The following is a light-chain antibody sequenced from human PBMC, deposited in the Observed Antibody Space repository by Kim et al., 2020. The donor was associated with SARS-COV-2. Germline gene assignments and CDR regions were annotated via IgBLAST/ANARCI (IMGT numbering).Light chain of an antibody. V-gene: IGKV3-20*01. Sequence: EIVLTQSPGTLSLSPGERATLSCRASQSVTSNYLAWYQQKPGQAPRLLIQGASSRATGIPDRFSGSGSGTDFTLTISRLEPEDFVVYYCQQYGTSPNTFGQGTKLEI. CDR2: GAS. J-gene: IGKJ2*01. CDR1: QSVTSNY. CDR3: QQYGTSPNT.